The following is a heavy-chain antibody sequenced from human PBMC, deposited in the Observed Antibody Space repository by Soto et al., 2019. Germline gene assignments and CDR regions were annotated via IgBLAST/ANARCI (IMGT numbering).Heavy chain of an antibody. J-gene: IGHJ4*02. D-gene: IGHD1-26*01. V-gene: IGHV4-4*02. CDR1: GGSISSSDW. CDR3: ARSVVGAQSQTDH. CDR2: IYHSGST. Sequence: PSETLSLTCAVSGGSISSSDWWRWVRQPPGKGLEWIGEIYHSGSTNYNPSLKRRVTISVDKSKNQFSLKLRSVTAADTAVYYCARSVVGAQSQTDHWGQGTLVTVSS.